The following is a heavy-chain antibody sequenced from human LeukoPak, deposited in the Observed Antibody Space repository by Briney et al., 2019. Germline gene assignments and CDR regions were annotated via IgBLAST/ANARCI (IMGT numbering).Heavy chain of an antibody. V-gene: IGHV1-2*02. CDR2: INPNSGGT. CDR1: GFTFSSYA. D-gene: IGHD5-18*01. CDR3: ARASTAMAPFQH. J-gene: IGHJ1*01. Sequence: GGSLRLSCAASGFTFSSYAMHWVRQAPGQGLEWMGWINPNSGGTNYAQKFQGRVTMTRDTSISTAYMELSRLRSDDTAVYYCARASTAMAPFQHWGQGTLVTVSS.